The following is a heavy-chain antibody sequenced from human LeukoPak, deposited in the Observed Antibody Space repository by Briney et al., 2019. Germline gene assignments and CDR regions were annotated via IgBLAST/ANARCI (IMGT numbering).Heavy chain of an antibody. Sequence: GGSLRLSCTASGFTLSSYAMSWVRQAPGKGLEWVSAISGSGGSTYYADSVKGRFTISRDNSKNTLYLQMNSLRAEDTAVYYCAKDPTMIVVVIPDYWGQGTLVTVSS. D-gene: IGHD3-22*01. V-gene: IGHV3-23*01. CDR2: ISGSGGST. CDR3: AKDPTMIVVVIPDY. J-gene: IGHJ4*02. CDR1: GFTLSSYA.